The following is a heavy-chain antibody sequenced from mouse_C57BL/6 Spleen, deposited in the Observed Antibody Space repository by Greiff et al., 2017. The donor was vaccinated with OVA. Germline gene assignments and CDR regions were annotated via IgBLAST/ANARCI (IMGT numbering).Heavy chain of an antibody. Sequence: QVQLKQPGAELVKPGASVKLSCKASGYTFTSYWMLWVKQRPGQGLEWIGMIHPNSGSTNYNEKFKSKATLTVDKSSSTAYMQLSSLTSEDSAVYYCARGISTMVTTAADYWGQGTTLTVSS. D-gene: IGHD2-2*01. CDR2: IHPNSGST. CDR1: GYTFTSYW. J-gene: IGHJ2*01. CDR3: ARGISTMVTTAADY. V-gene: IGHV1-64*01.